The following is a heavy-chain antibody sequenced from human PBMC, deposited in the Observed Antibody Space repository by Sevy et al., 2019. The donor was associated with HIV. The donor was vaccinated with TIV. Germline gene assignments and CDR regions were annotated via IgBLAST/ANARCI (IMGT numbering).Heavy chain of an antibody. Sequence: GESLKISCQTSGYRFASYWIAWVRQKPGIGLEWVATLFPGNSDIRHSPSFRGRVTASADKSISTTYLQWSSLEAPDTGIYFCARGPMGNPVDYFDSWGQGTRVTVSS. J-gene: IGHJ4*02. V-gene: IGHV5-51*01. CDR2: LFPGNSDI. CDR1: GYRFASYW. CDR3: ARGPMGNPVDYFDS. D-gene: IGHD4-4*01.